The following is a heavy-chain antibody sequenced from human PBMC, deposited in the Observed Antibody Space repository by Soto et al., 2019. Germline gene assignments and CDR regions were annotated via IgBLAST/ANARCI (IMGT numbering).Heavy chain of an antibody. J-gene: IGHJ4*02. V-gene: IGHV4-39*01. Sequence: PSETLSLTCTVSGGSFSKGSYYWGWIRQPPGKGLEWIGNVHYSGRTYYNPSLKSRVTIFVDTSQNEFSLRLTSVSAADTAVYYCARLRRDCHAPGCFGTDYWGQGTLVTVSS. CDR1: GGSFSKGSYY. D-gene: IGHD1-1*01. CDR2: VHYSGRT. CDR3: ARLRRDCHAPGCFGTDY.